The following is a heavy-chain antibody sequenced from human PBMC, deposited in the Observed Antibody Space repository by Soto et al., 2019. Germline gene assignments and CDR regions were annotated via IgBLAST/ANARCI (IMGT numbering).Heavy chain of an antibody. CDR1: GFIFSNYG. J-gene: IGHJ4*02. D-gene: IGHD3-22*01. Sequence: EVQLVASGGGLVQPGGSLRLSCAASGFIFSNYGMHWVRQAPGTGLEWISYVGASATSRYYADSVKGRFTISRDNAKNSLYRQMTSLRDDDTAVYYCAVAILLGGSRGWGCNYWGQGSLVTVSS. CDR3: AVAILLGGSRGWGCNY. CDR2: VGASATSR. V-gene: IGHV3-48*02.